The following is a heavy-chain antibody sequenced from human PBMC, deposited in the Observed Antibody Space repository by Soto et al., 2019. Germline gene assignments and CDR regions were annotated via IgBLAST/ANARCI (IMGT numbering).Heavy chain of an antibody. D-gene: IGHD6-19*01. J-gene: IGHJ4*02. V-gene: IGHV3-7*01. CDR3: ARSSGWLHDY. CDR2: IKQDGSER. Sequence: PGGSLRLSCAASGFSLSGYWMNWVRQAPGRGLEWVAIIKQDGSERYYVDSVKGRFTISRGNAKNSLYLQMSSLRVEDTALYYCARSSGWLHDYWGQGTLVTVSS. CDR1: GFSLSGYW.